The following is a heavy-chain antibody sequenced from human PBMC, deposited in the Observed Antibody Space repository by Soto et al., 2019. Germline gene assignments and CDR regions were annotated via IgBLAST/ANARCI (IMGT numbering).Heavy chain of an antibody. J-gene: IGHJ6*02. V-gene: IGHV1-18*01. CDR1: GYSFTTYG. Sequence: ASVKVSCKASGYSFTTYGISWVRQAPGQGLEWMGWISGYNGDTNNAQKFQDRVTMTIDRSTTTAYLELRSLTSDDTAVYYCAKDGHPPYYYYGMDVWGQGTTVTVSS. CDR2: ISGYNGDT. CDR3: AKDGHPPYYYYGMDV.